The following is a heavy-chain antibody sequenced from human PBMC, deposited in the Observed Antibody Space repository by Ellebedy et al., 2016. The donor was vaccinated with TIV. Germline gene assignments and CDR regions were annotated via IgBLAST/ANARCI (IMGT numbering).Heavy chain of an antibody. V-gene: IGHV1-8*01. J-gene: IGHJ5*02. Sequence: ASVKVSCXASGYTFTSYDINWVRQATGQGLEWMGWMNPNSGNTGYAQKFQGRVTMTRNTSISTAYMELSSLRSEDTAVYYCARGPVLRYFDWLLDWFDPWGQGTLVTVSS. CDR2: MNPNSGNT. CDR3: ARGPVLRYFDWLLDWFDP. D-gene: IGHD3-9*01. CDR1: GYTFTSYD.